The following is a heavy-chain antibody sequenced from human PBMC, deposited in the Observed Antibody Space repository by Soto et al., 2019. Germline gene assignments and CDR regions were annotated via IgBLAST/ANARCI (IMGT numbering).Heavy chain of an antibody. V-gene: IGHV2-5*02. CDR2: IYWDDDK. Sequence: QITLKESGPTLLKATQTLTLTCTFSGFSLSTSGVGVGWIRQPPGKALEWLALIYWDDDKFYSPSLKSRLTITKYTSKNQVVLTMTNMDPVDTATYYGAHIHYYGSGNFLLSRNNWFDPWGQGTLVTVSS. D-gene: IGHD3-10*01. CDR3: AHIHYYGSGNFLLSRNNWFDP. J-gene: IGHJ5*02. CDR1: GFSLSTSGVG.